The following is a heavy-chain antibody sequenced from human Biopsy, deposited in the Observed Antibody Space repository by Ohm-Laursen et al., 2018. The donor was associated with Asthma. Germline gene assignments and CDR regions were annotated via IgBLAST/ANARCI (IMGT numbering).Heavy chain of an antibody. Sequence: ASVKVSCKASGYNFISFAIHWVRQAPGQRLEWMGWVNTGNGDTKYSQKFQGRVTITRDTSASTAYMELRSLRSEDTATYYCAKRYYDFLTGQVKDVFGVWGQGKMVTASS. CDR2: VNTGNGDT. D-gene: IGHD3-9*01. V-gene: IGHV1-3*04. CDR1: GYNFISFA. CDR3: AKRYYDFLTGQVKDVFGV. J-gene: IGHJ3*01.